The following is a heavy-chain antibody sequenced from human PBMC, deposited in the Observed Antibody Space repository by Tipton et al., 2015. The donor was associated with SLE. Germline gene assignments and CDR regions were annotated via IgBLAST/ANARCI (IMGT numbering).Heavy chain of an antibody. V-gene: IGHV3-74*01. CDR2: IDSIGTSA. CDR1: GFLFSSYW. CDR3: ARGGSGYGLDV. J-gene: IGHJ6*02. D-gene: IGHD2-15*01. Sequence: SLRLSCATSGFLFSSYWIHWVRQGPGKGLVWVSRIDSIGTSATYVDSVKGRFTISRDNANNMVYLQMNSLTAEDTAIYYCARGGSGYGLDVWGQGTTVTVSS.